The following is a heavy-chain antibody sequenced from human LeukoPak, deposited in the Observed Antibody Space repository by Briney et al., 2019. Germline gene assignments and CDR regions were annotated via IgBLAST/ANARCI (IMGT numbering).Heavy chain of an antibody. CDR3: ARAGRYFDWLLSYGMDV. D-gene: IGHD3-9*01. CDR2: INPNSGGT. J-gene: IGHJ6*02. CDR1: GGTFSSYT. V-gene: IGHV1-2*02. Sequence: ASVKVSCKASGGTFSSYTISWVRQAPGQGLEWMGWINPNSGGTNYAQKFQGRVTMTRDTSISTAYMELSRLRSDDTAVYYCARAGRYFDWLLSYGMDVWGQGTTVTVSS.